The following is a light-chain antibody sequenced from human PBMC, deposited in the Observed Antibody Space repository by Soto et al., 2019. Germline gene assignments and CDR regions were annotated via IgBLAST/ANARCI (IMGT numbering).Light chain of an antibody. CDR3: QQYNSWPT. CDR1: HSISTN. Sequence: EIIMTQSPATLSVSPGEGATLSCRTSHSISTNLAWYQHKRGQSPRLLVYGASTRATGVPARFSGSGSGAEFTLSISSLQSEDFVVYYCQQYNSWPTFGGGTKVDIK. CDR2: GAS. V-gene: IGKV3-15*01. J-gene: IGKJ4*01.